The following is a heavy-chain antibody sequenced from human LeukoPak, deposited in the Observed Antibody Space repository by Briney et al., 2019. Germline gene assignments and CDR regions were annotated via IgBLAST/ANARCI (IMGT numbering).Heavy chain of an antibody. V-gene: IGHV3-23*01. CDR2: ISGSGGST. Sequence: GRSLRLSCAASGITFDDYAMSWVRQAPGKGLEWVSAISGSGGSTYYADSVKGRFTISRDNSKNTLYLQMNSLRAEDTAVYYCAKDKALNYDILTGYYNDAFDIWGQGTMVTVSS. CDR1: GITFDDYA. D-gene: IGHD3-9*01. CDR3: AKDKALNYDILTGYYNDAFDI. J-gene: IGHJ3*02.